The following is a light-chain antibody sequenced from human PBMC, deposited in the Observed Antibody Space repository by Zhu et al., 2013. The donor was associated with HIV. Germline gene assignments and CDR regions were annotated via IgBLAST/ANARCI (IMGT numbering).Light chain of an antibody. Sequence: IVLTQSPGTLSLSPGERGTLSCRASQNVFGNFLAWFQQKVGQAPRLLIYGASSRATGIPDRFSGSGSGTDFTLTISRLEPEDFAVYYCQQYGTLPKTFGQGTKVEIK. CDR3: QQYGTLPKT. V-gene: IGKV3-20*01. CDR2: GAS. J-gene: IGKJ1*01. CDR1: QNVFGNF.